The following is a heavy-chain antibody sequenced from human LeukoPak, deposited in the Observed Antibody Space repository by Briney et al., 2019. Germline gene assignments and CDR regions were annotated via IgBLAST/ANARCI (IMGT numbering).Heavy chain of an antibody. Sequence: GGSLRLSCAASGFTFSSYSMNWVRQAPGKGLEWVSSISSSSSYIYYADSVKGRFTISRDNAKNSLYLQMNSLRAEDTAVYYCARDRPGKSGSHYYFDYWGQGTLVTVSS. J-gene: IGHJ4*02. V-gene: IGHV3-21*01. CDR1: GFTFSSYS. CDR2: ISSSSSYI. D-gene: IGHD1-26*01. CDR3: ARDRPGKSGSHYYFDY.